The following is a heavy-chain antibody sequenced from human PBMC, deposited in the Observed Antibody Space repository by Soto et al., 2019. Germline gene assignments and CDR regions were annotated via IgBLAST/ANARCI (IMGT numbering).Heavy chain of an antibody. CDR1: RFSFSNYA. Sequence: EVQLLESGGRLVPPGGSLRLSCAGSRFSFSNYAMTWARQAPGEGLEWVSSITGSGGGTTYADSVNGRFTISRDNSKNILYLQMDSLRADDTAVYYFSTEPNGDYIGAFDNLGQGTMVTVSS. CDR3: STEPNGDYIGAFDN. V-gene: IGHV3-23*01. CDR2: ITGSGGGT. D-gene: IGHD4-17*01. J-gene: IGHJ3*02.